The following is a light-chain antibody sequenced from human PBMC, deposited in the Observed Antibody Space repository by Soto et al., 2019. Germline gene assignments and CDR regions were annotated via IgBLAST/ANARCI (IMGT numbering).Light chain of an antibody. Sequence: EIVLTQSPATLSLSPGERATLSCKASRSVSTALAWYQQKPGQAPRLLIYDASNRATGIPDRFSGSGSGTDFTLTISSLEPEDFAIYYCQQRRKWPPITFGQGTRLEIK. CDR1: RSVSTA. CDR2: DAS. V-gene: IGKV3-11*01. CDR3: QQRRKWPPIT. J-gene: IGKJ5*01.